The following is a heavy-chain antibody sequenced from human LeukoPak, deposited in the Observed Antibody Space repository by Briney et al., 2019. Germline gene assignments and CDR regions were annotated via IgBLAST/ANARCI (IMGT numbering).Heavy chain of an antibody. Sequence: GGSLRLSCAASGFTFSNYAMSWVRQAPGTGLDWVSTISGSGGSTYYADSVKGRFTISRDNSKNTLYLQMNSLRVEDTAVYFCAKALDRFGHYINWGQGTLVTVSS. V-gene: IGHV3-23*01. CDR2: ISGSGGST. CDR3: AKALDRFGHYIN. J-gene: IGHJ4*02. CDR1: GFTFSNYA. D-gene: IGHD4-17*01.